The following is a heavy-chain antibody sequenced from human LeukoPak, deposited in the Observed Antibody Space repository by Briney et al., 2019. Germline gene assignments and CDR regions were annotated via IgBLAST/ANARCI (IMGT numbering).Heavy chain of an antibody. CDR3: ARGVARSSKFHFSYYFDY. J-gene: IGHJ4*02. CDR1: GGSISSSTYY. D-gene: IGHD6-6*01. Sequence: SETLSLTCTVSGGSISSSTYYWGWIRQPPGKGLEWIGSIYYSGSTYYNPSLKSRVTISVDTSKNQFSLKLSSVTAADTAVYYCARGVARSSKFHFSYYFDYWGQGTLVTVSS. CDR2: IYYSGST. V-gene: IGHV4-39*07.